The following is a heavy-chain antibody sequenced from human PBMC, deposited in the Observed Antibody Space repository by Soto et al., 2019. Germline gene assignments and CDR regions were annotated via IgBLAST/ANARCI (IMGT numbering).Heavy chain of an antibody. V-gene: IGHV4-39*02. J-gene: IGHJ4*02. Sequence: SETLSLTCTVSGGSISSSSYYWGWIRQPPGKGLEWIGSIYYSGSTYYNPSLKSRVTISVDTSKNHFSLKLSSVTAADTAVYYCATQEVGGSYVYTFDYWGQGTLVTVSS. CDR2: IYYSGST. CDR3: ATQEVGGSYVYTFDY. CDR1: GGSISSSSYY. D-gene: IGHD1-26*01.